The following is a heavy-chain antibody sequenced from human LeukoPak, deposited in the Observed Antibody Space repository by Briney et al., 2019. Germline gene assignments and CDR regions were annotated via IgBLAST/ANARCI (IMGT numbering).Heavy chain of an antibody. CDR2: INDDGSDT. Sequence: GGSLRLSCAASGFTFKLYWMHWVRQVPGKGPVWVARINDDGSDTVYADSVKGRFTISRDDAKNMLFLQMNSLRAEDTAVYYCARATYSSGWTPNAFDIWGQGTVVTVSS. J-gene: IGHJ3*02. D-gene: IGHD6-19*01. V-gene: IGHV3-74*01. CDR1: GFTFKLYW. CDR3: ARATYSSGWTPNAFDI.